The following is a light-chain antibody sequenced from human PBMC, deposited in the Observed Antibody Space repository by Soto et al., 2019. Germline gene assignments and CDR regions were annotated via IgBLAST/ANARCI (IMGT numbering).Light chain of an antibody. J-gene: IGKJ5*01. CDR2: DAS. CDR3: QQRSNWPPI. V-gene: IGKV3D-20*02. Sequence: EIVLTQSPGTLSLSPGERATLSCRASQSVSSSYLGWHQQKPGQAPRLLIYDASTRATGIAPRFRGSGSGTDSTLTISSVEPEDFAVYSCQQRSNWPPIFGQGTRLEIK. CDR1: QSVSSSY.